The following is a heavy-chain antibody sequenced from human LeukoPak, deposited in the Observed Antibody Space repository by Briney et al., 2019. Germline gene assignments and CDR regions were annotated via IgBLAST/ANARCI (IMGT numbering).Heavy chain of an antibody. J-gene: IGHJ4*02. CDR3: AKDRRQWPTDFDY. Sequence: GGSLRLSCAASGFTFSTYAMIWVRQAPGKGLEWVSGISGSAGSTYYADSVKGRFTISRDNPKNTLYLQMNSLRAEDTAVYYCAKDRRQWPTDFDYWGQGALVTVSS. CDR1: GFTFSTYA. V-gene: IGHV3-23*01. D-gene: IGHD6-19*01. CDR2: ISGSAGST.